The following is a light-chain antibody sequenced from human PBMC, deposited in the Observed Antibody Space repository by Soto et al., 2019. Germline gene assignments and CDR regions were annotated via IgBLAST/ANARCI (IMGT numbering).Light chain of an antibody. V-gene: IGKV4-1*01. J-gene: IGKJ4*01. CDR3: QQYYSTPLT. CDR1: QSVLYSSNNENY. Sequence: DIVMTQSPDPLAVSLGERATINCRSSQSVLYSSNNENYLAWYQQKAGQPPKLLIYWASTRESGVPDRFSGSGSGTDFTLSISSLQAEDVAVYYCQQYYSTPLTFGGGTRVEIK. CDR2: WAS.